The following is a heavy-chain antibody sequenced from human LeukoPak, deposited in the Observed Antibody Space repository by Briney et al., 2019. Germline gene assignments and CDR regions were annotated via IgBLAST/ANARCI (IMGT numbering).Heavy chain of an antibody. CDR3: ARDFYYDSSGYYYSWFDP. CDR1: GGSISSYY. CDR2: IYYSGST. V-gene: IGHV4-59*01. J-gene: IGHJ5*02. D-gene: IGHD3-22*01. Sequence: SETLSLTCTVSGGSISSYYWSWIRQPPGKGLEWIGYIYYSGSTNYNPSLKSRVTISVDTSKNQFSLKLSSVTAADTAVYYCARDFYYDSSGYYYSWFDPWGQGTLVTVSS.